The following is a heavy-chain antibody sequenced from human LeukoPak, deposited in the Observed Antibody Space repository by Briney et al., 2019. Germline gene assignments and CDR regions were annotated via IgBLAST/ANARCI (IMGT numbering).Heavy chain of an antibody. Sequence: GESLKISCEGSAYRFTNYWIGWVRQMRGKGLEWMGIIYPGDSDTTYSPSFPGQVSLAADKSIRTAYLQWSSLKDPDSAVYYCARLGGSYPGCPFDFWDQGTLVGVSS. CDR2: IYPGDSDT. CDR1: AYRFTNYW. J-gene: IGHJ4*02. V-gene: IGHV5-51*01. D-gene: IGHD1-26*01. CDR3: ARLGGSYPGCPFDF.